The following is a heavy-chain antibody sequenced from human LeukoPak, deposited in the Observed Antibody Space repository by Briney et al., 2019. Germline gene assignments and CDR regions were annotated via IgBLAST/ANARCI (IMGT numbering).Heavy chain of an antibody. CDR3: TKLAASYIASVVADY. D-gene: IGHD3-10*01. V-gene: IGHV3-48*04. J-gene: IGHJ4*02. CDR2: ISGSSSTI. Sequence: PGGSLRLSCAASGFTFSNYNMNWVRQAPGKGLEWVSYISGSSSTIYYADSVKGRFTISRDNARSSLYLQMNSLRAEDTAVYYCTKLAASYIASVVADYWGQGTLVTISS. CDR1: GFTFSNYN.